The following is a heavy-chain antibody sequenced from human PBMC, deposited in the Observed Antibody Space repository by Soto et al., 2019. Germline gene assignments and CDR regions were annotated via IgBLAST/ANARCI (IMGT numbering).Heavy chain of an antibody. CDR2: IYYSGST. V-gene: IGHV4-59*01. J-gene: IGHJ4*02. D-gene: IGHD2-2*01. CDR1: GGSISSFY. Sequence: ASETLSLTCTVSGGSISSFYWSWIRQPPGKGLEWIGYIYYSGSTNYNPSLKSRVTMSVDTSKNQFSLKLTSVTAADTAVYYCARGFSTTFDNWGQGTLVTVSS. CDR3: ARGFSTTFDN.